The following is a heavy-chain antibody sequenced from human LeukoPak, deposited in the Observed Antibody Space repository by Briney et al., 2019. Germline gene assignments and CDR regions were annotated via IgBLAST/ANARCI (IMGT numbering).Heavy chain of an antibody. J-gene: IGHJ4*02. CDR2: IYSGGST. CDR1: GFTVSSNY. Sequence: GGSLRLSCAASGFTVSSNYMSWVRQAPGKGLEWVSVIYSGGSTYYADSVKGRFTISRDNSKNTLYLQMNSLRAEDTAVYYCARLGGGSSGPLDYWGQGTLVTVSS. D-gene: IGHD3-22*01. CDR3: ARLGGGSSGPLDY. V-gene: IGHV3-66*04.